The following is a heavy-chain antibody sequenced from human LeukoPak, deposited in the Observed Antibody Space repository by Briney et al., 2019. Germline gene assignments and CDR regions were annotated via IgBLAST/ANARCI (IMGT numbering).Heavy chain of an antibody. J-gene: IGHJ4*02. D-gene: IGHD2-15*01. V-gene: IGHV4-61*02. CDR3: ARDLGDYSLDY. CDR2: IYTSGST. CDR1: GGSISSGSYY. Sequence: PSQTLSLTCTVSGGSISSGSYYWRWIRQPAGKGLEWIGRIYTSGSTNHNPSLKSRVTISVDTSKNQFSLKLSSVTAADTAVYYCARDLGDYSLDYWGQGTLVTVSS.